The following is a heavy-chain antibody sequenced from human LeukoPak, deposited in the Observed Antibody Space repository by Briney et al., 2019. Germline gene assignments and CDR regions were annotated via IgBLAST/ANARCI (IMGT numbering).Heavy chain of an antibody. V-gene: IGHV5-51*01. CDR1: GYSFTSYW. CDR2: IYPGDSDT. CDR3: ARLHHYCSSTSCRDY. Sequence: GESLKISCKGPGYSFTSYWIGWVRQMPGKGLEWMGIIYPGDSDTRYSPSFQGQVTISADKSISTAYLQWSSLKASDTAMYYCARLHHYCSSTSCRDYWGQGTLVTVSS. J-gene: IGHJ4*02. D-gene: IGHD2-2*01.